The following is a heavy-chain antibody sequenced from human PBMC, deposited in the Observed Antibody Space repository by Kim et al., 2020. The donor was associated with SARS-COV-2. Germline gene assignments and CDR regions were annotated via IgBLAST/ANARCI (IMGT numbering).Heavy chain of an antibody. J-gene: IGHJ5*02. CDR3: ARAVLRYFDWKINWFDP. Sequence: LKSRVTISVDTSKNQFSLRLSSVTAADTAVYYCARAVLRYFDWKINWFDPWGQGTLVTVSS. D-gene: IGHD3-9*01. V-gene: IGHV4-34*01.